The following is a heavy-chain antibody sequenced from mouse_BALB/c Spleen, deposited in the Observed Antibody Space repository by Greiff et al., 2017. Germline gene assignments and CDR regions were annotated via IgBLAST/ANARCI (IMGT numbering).Heavy chain of an antibody. Sequence: EVKLVESGGGLVKPGGSLKLSCAASGFTFSSYTMSWVRQTPEKRLEWVATISSGGSYTYYPDSVKGRFTISRDNAKNTLYLQMSSLKSEDTAMYYCTRGIGNYFDYWGQGTTLTVSS. J-gene: IGHJ2*01. CDR2: ISSGGSYT. CDR1: GFTFSSYT. CDR3: TRGIGNYFDY. V-gene: IGHV5-6-4*01.